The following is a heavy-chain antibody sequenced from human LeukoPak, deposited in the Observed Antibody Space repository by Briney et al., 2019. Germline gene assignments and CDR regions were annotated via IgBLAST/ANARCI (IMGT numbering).Heavy chain of an antibody. D-gene: IGHD3-9*01. J-gene: IGHJ3*02. V-gene: IGHV3-21*01. CDR2: ISSSSSYI. CDR3: ARDWYDNSDSFDI. Sequence: PGGSLRLSCAASGFTFSSYEVNWVRHAPGKGLERVSSISSSSSYIYYADSVKGRFTISRDNAKNSLYLQMNSLRAEDTAVYYCARDWYDNSDSFDIWGQGTMVTVSS. CDR1: GFTFSSYE.